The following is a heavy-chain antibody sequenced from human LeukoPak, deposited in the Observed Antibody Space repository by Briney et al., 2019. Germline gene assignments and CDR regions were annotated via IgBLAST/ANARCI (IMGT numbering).Heavy chain of an antibody. J-gene: IGHJ4*02. D-gene: IGHD1-26*01. CDR3: AREFEGPASGAGY. Sequence: GGPLRLSCAASGFTFSSYSRNWLRQAPGKGLEWVSSMSVASGLIYYAESVKGRFTVSRDNAKKSLYLQMNSLRAEDTAVYYCAREFEGPASGAGYWGQGTLVTVAS. V-gene: IGHV3-21*01. CDR2: MSVASGLI. CDR1: GFTFSSYS.